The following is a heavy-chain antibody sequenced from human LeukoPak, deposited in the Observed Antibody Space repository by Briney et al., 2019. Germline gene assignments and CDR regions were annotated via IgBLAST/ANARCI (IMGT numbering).Heavy chain of an antibody. CDR3: MRHRVEGSDFDY. CDR1: SGSISGYY. CDR2: IYYSGST. D-gene: IGHD3-10*01. J-gene: IGHJ4*02. Sequence: SETLSLTCTIPSGSISGYYWSWIRQPPRKGLEWMGYIYYSGSTNYTPSLKSRVTISVDKSKNKFSLKLSSVTAAHTTVHYCMRHRVEGSDFDYWGQGTLVTVYS. V-gene: IGHV4-59*08.